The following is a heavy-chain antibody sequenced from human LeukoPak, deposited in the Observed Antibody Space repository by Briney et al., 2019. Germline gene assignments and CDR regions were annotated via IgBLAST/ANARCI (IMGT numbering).Heavy chain of an antibody. CDR3: AREENYYGSGSY. CDR1: GFTFSSYA. D-gene: IGHD3-10*01. J-gene: IGHJ4*02. V-gene: IGHV3-23*01. Sequence: GGSLRLSCAASGFTFSSYAMSWVRQAPGKGLEWVSAISGSGGSTYYADSVKGRFITSRDNSKNTPYLQMNSLRAEDTAVYYCAREENYYGSGSYWGQGTLVTVSS. CDR2: ISGSGGST.